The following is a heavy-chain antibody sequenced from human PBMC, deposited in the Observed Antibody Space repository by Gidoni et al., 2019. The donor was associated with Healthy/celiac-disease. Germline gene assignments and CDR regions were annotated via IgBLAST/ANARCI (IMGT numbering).Heavy chain of an antibody. CDR2: IIPIFGTA. Sequence: QVQLVQSGAEVKKPGSSVKVSCKASGGTFSSYALSWVRQAPGQGLEWTGGIIPIFGTANYAQKFQGRVTITADESTSTAYMELSSLRSEDTAVYYCAREGEQWLVTAFDIWGQGTMVTVSS. CDR3: AREGEQWLVTAFDI. J-gene: IGHJ3*02. V-gene: IGHV1-69*01. CDR1: GGTFSSYA. D-gene: IGHD6-19*01.